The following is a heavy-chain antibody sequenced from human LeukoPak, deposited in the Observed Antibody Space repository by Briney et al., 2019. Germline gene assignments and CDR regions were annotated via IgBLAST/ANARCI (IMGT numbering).Heavy chain of an antibody. J-gene: IGHJ5*02. D-gene: IGHD3-10*01. Sequence: SVKVSCKASGGTFSSYAISWVRQAPGQGPEWMGGIIPIFGTANYAQKFQGRVTITADESTSTAYMELSSLRSEDTAVYYCAVSYYGSGSYYKPNWFDPWGQGTLVTVSS. CDR3: AVSYYGSGSYYKPNWFDP. CDR1: GGTFSSYA. CDR2: IIPIFGTA. V-gene: IGHV1-69*13.